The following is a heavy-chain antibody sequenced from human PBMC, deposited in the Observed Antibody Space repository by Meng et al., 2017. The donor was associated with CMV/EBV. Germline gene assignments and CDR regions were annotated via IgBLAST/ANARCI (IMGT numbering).Heavy chain of an antibody. CDR1: GFTFSSYS. D-gene: IGHD2-2*01. V-gene: IGHV3-21*01. CDR2: ISSSSSYI. J-gene: IGHJ4*02. CDR3: ATNPIVVVPAAIS. Sequence: WAASGFTFSSYSMNWVRQAPGKGLEWVSSISSSSSYISYADSVKGRFTISRDNAKNSLYLQMNSLRAEDTAVYYCATNPIVVVPAAISWGQGTLVTVSS.